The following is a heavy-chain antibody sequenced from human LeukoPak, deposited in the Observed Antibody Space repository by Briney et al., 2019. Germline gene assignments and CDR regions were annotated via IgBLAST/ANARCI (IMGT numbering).Heavy chain of an antibody. Sequence: PSETLSLTCSVSGVFITTYYWSWIRRPPGRGLEWIDYIFYTGSTHYNPSLKSRVTISVDTSKNQFSLKLTSVTAADTAVYFCARTSGQWLDYNWSDPWGPGTLVTVSS. J-gene: IGHJ5*02. CDR1: GVFITTYY. D-gene: IGHD6-19*01. CDR3: ARTSGQWLDYNWSDP. V-gene: IGHV4-59*01. CDR2: IFYTGST.